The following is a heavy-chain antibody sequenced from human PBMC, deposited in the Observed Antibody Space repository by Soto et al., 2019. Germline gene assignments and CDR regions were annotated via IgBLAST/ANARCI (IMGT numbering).Heavy chain of an antibody. V-gene: IGHV3-53*01. CDR3: ARSMFRGYSFFLPTFDY. J-gene: IGHJ4*02. Sequence: EVQLVESGGGLIQPGGSLRLSCAASGFTVSSNYMSWVRQAPGKGLEWVSVIYSGGSTYYADSVKGRVTISRDNSKNTRELQMNSLRAEDTAVYYCARSMFRGYSFFLPTFDYWGQGTLVTVSS. D-gene: IGHD5-18*01. CDR1: GFTVSSNY. CDR2: IYSGGST.